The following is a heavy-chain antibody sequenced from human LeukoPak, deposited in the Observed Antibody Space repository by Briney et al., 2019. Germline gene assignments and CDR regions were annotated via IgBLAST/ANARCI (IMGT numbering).Heavy chain of an antibody. Sequence: ASVKVSCKASGYTFTSYDINWVRQATGQGLEWMGWMNPNSGNTGYAQKFQGRVTMTRNTSISTAYMELSSLRSEDTAVYYCARVTRAPAAIAYYLDYWGQGTLVTVSS. CDR2: MNPNSGNT. CDR1: GYTFTSYD. D-gene: IGHD2-2*01. J-gene: IGHJ4*02. V-gene: IGHV1-8*01. CDR3: ARVTRAPAAIAYYLDY.